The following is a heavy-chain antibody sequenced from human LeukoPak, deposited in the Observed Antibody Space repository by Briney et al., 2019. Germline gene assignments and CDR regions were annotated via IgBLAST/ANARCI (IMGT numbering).Heavy chain of an antibody. J-gene: IGHJ6*02. D-gene: IGHD3-10*01. CDR1: GFTFSSYA. CDR2: ISYDGSNK. V-gene: IGHV3-30*04. Sequence: PGRSLRLSCAASGFTFSSYAMHWVRQAPGKGLEWVAVISYDGSNKYYADSVKGRFTISRDNSKNTLYLQMNSLRAEDTAVCYCARDYYPRLVGTINSTYYGMDVWGQGTTVTVSS. CDR3: ARDYYPRLVGTINSTYYGMDV.